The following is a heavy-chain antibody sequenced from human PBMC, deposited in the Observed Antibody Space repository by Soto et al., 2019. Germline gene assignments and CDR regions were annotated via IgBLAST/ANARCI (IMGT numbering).Heavy chain of an antibody. J-gene: IGHJ6*02. CDR2: IIPIFGTA. CDR3: ARGYNYGFGNYYYYYGMDV. V-gene: IGHV1-69*13. Sequence: GASVKVSCKASGGTFSSYAISWVRQAPGQGLEWMGGIIPIFGTANYAQKFQGRVTITADESTSTAYMELSSLRSEDTAVYYCARGYNYGFGNYYYYYGMDVWGQGTTVTVSS. D-gene: IGHD5-18*01. CDR1: GGTFSSYA.